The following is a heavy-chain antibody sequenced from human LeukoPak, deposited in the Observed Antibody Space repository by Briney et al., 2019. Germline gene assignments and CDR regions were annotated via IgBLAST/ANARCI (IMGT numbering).Heavy chain of an antibody. V-gene: IGHV4-31*03. D-gene: IGHD3-10*01. J-gene: IGHJ6*04. Sequence: SQTLSLTCTVSGGSISSGGYYWSWIRQHPGKGLERIGYIYYSGSTYYNPSLKSRVTISVDTSKNQFSLKLSSVTAADTAVYYCARGLGSGRKYYYYGMDVWGKGTTVTVSS. CDR3: ARGLGSGRKYYYYGMDV. CDR2: IYYSGST. CDR1: GGSISSGGYY.